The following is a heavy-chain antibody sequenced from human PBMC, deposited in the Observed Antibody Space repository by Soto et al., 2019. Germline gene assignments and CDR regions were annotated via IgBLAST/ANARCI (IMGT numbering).Heavy chain of an antibody. CDR1: GFTFSSYG. Sequence: GGSLRLSCAASGFTFSSYGMHWVRQAPGKGLEWVAVIWYDGSNKYYADSVKGRFTISRDNPKNTLYLQMNSLRAEDTAVYYCARGHSGYDLYYYYYGMDVWGQGTTVTVS. J-gene: IGHJ6*02. V-gene: IGHV3-33*01. D-gene: IGHD5-12*01. CDR2: IWYDGSNK. CDR3: ARGHSGYDLYYYYYGMDV.